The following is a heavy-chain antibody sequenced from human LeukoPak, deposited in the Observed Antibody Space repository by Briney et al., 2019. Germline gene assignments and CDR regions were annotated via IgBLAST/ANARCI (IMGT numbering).Heavy chain of an antibody. CDR2: IYYSGST. Sequence: SETLSLTCTVSGGSITNYYWSWIRQSPGKGLEWIGYIYYSGSTTYNPSLKSRVTMSVDTSKSQFSLNLSSVTAADTAVYYCARDEFGDFQGFDYWGQGTRVTVSS. V-gene: IGHV4-59*01. D-gene: IGHD4-17*01. CDR1: GGSITNYY. J-gene: IGHJ4*02. CDR3: ARDEFGDFQGFDY.